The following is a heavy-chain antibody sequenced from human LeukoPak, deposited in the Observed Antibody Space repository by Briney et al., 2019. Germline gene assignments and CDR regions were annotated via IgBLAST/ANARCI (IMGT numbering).Heavy chain of an antibody. Sequence: SETLSLTCIVSGGSISSYYWSWIRQPAGKGLEWIGRIYTSGRTDYNPSLTSRVTMSVDTSKTQVSLKLRSVTAADRAVYYCARSGGSSGWYYFDNWGQGTLVTVSS. V-gene: IGHV4-4*07. CDR3: ARSGGSSGWYYFDN. D-gene: IGHD6-19*01. J-gene: IGHJ4*02. CDR1: GGSISSYY. CDR2: IYTSGRT.